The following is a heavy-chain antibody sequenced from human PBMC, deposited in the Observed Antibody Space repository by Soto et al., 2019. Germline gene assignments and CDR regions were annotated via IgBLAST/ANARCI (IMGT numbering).Heavy chain of an antibody. CDR2: ISYDGSNK. V-gene: IGHV3-30-3*01. Sequence: QVQLVESGGGVVQPGRSLRLSCAASGFTFSSYAMHWVRQAPGKGLEWVAVISYDGSNKYYADSVKGRFTISRDNSKNTLYLQMNSLRAEDTAVYYCARAADRPQGPFDYWGQGTLVTVSS. J-gene: IGHJ4*02. CDR3: ARAADRPQGPFDY. CDR1: GFTFSSYA.